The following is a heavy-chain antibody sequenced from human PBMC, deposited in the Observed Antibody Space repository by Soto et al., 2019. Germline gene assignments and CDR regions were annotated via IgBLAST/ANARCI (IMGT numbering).Heavy chain of an antibody. D-gene: IGHD5-12*01. CDR3: ARLSGSASEYYYGIDV. Sequence: PGESLKISCKGSGYSLSNNWIGWVRQMPGKGLEWMGIIYPGDSDTRYTPSFQGQVTFSADRSISTAYLQWTSLKASDTAIYYCARLSGSASEYYYGIDVRGQGTTVTVSS. CDR1: GYSLSNNW. J-gene: IGHJ6*02. V-gene: IGHV5-51*01. CDR2: IYPGDSDT.